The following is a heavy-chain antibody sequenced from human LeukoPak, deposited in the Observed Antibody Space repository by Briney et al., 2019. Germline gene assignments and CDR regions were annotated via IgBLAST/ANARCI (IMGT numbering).Heavy chain of an antibody. J-gene: IGHJ4*02. V-gene: IGHV4-30-4*01. CDR2: IYYSGST. CDR3: ARVAEGYCSGGSCYDYYVDY. D-gene: IGHD2-15*01. Sequence: SETLSLTCTVSGISISSGDYYWRWLRQPPGKGLEWIGYIYYSGSTYYNPSLKSRVTISVDTSKNQFSLKLSSGTAADTAVYYCARVAEGYCSGGSCYDYYVDYWGQGTLVTVSS. CDR1: GISISSGDYY.